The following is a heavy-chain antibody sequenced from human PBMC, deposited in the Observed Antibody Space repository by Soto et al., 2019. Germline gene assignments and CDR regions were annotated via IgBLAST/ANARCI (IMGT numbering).Heavy chain of an antibody. CDR3: AKVHGSGTYHNFPDY. D-gene: IGHD3-10*01. J-gene: IGHJ4*02. CDR1: GFTFSTYA. V-gene: IGHV3-23*01. CDR2: ISDNGDRT. Sequence: HPWGSLRLSGAASGFTFSTYAMSWVRQAPGKGLEWVSTISDNGDRTYYAASVKGRFTISRDNSKNTLYLLMNSLSAEETALYYCAKVHGSGTYHNFPDYWGQGTLVTVSS.